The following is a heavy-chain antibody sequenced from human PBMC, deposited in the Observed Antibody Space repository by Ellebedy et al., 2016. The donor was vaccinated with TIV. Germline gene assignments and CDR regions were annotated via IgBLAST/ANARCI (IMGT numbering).Heavy chain of an antibody. D-gene: IGHD3-16*01. V-gene: IGHV4-4*07. CDR2: IYTTGAT. Sequence: SETLSLXXSVSGFYINTYHWSWIRQPAGKGLEWIGRIYTTGATKYNPSLKRRLTMSMDTSKNQFSLRLTSVTAADTAVYYCAKGGGFKSDYYFYGLDVWGQGTAVNISS. J-gene: IGHJ6*02. CDR1: GFYINTYH. CDR3: AKGGGFKSDYYFYGLDV.